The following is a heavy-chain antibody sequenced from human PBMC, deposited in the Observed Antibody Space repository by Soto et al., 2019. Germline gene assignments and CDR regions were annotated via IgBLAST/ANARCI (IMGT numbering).Heavy chain of an antibody. J-gene: IGHJ6*02. CDR1: GFTFSSYS. V-gene: IGHV3-21*01. CDR3: AKADRHYYYYYGMDV. CDR2: ISSSSSYI. Sequence: PGGSLRLSCADSGFTFSSYSMNWVRQAPGKGLEWVSSISSSSSYIYYADSVKGRFTISRDNAKNSLYLQMNSLRAEDTAVYYCAKADRHYYYYYGMDVWGQGTTVTVSS.